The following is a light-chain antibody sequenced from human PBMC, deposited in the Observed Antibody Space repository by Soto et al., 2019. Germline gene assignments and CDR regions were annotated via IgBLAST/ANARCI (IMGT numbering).Light chain of an antibody. CDR3: QQSDSPLWT. CDR2: KAS. Sequence: DIQMTQSPSTLSASVGDRVTITCRASQSIRNWLAWYQQRPGKAPNLLIYKASSLESGVPSRFSGSGSGTDFTLTISSLQPEDFATYYCQQSDSPLWTFGQGTKVDIK. V-gene: IGKV1-5*03. J-gene: IGKJ1*01. CDR1: QSIRNW.